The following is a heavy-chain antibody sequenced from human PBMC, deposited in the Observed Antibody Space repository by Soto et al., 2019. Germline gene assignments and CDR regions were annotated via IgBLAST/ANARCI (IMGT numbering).Heavy chain of an antibody. CDR1: GGTFSSYA. Sequence: QVQLVQSGAEVKKPGSSVKVSCKASGGTFSSYAISWVRQAPGQGLEWMGGIIPIFGTANYAQKFQGRVTITADESTSTAYMEMSRLRFEDTAVYYCARGPKVVRGGYFQHWGQGTLVNVPS. V-gene: IGHV1-69*01. J-gene: IGHJ1*01. CDR2: IIPIFGTA. CDR3: ARGPKVVRGGYFQH. D-gene: IGHD2-15*01.